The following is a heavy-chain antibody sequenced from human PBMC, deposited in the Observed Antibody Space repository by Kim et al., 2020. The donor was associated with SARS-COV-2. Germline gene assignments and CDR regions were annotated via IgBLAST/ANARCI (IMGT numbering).Heavy chain of an antibody. CDR3: AIVYDSSYFDY. J-gene: IGHJ4*02. Sequence: RYSPSFQGQVTISADKSISTAYLQWSSLNASDTAMYYCAIVYDSSYFDYWGQGTLVTVSS. D-gene: IGHD3-22*01. V-gene: IGHV5-51*01.